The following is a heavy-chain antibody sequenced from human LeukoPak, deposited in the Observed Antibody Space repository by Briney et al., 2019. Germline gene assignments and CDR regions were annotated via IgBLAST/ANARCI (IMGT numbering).Heavy chain of an antibody. CDR2: IIPILGIA. Sequence: SVKVSCKASGGTFSSYAISWVRQAPGQGLEWMRRIIPILGIANYAQKFQGRVTITADKSTSTAYMELSSLRSEDTAVYYCARGYSSSWYTFDYWGQGTLVTVSS. CDR1: GGTFSSYA. CDR3: ARGYSSSWYTFDY. V-gene: IGHV1-69*04. D-gene: IGHD6-13*01. J-gene: IGHJ4*02.